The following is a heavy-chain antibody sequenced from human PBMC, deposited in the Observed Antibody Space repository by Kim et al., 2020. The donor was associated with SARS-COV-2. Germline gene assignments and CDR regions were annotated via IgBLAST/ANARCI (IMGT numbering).Heavy chain of an antibody. J-gene: IGHJ4*02. Sequence: TYYNPSLKSRGTISVDTSKNQFSLKLSAVTAADTAVYYCARDGDSRGMGYWGQGTLVTVSS. D-gene: IGHD3-22*01. CDR3: ARDGDSRGMGY. CDR2: T. V-gene: IGHV4-31*02.